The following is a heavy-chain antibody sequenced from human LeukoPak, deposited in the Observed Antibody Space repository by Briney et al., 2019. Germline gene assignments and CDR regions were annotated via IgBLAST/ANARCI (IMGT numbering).Heavy chain of an antibody. CDR3: ATSSLATIRAPHY. Sequence: SETLSLTCAVYGGSFSGYYWSWIRQPPGKGLEWIGEINHSGSTNYNPSLKSRVTISVDTSKNQFSLKLSSVTAADTAVYYCATSSLATIRAPHYRGQGTLVTVSS. V-gene: IGHV4-34*01. CDR2: INHSGST. J-gene: IGHJ4*02. D-gene: IGHD5-24*01. CDR1: GGSFSGYY.